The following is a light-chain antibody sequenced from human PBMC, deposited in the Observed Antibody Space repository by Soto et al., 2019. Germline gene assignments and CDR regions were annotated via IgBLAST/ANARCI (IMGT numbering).Light chain of an antibody. Sequence: EIVLTQSPGTLSLSPGERATLSCRASQTISSSFLAWYQQKPGPAPMLLIYRASRSAPGIPDRFSGSGSWTDFNLTISRREPEDFAVYYCHQFGSSPLDTFGPGTKVEIK. CDR2: RAS. J-gene: IGKJ3*01. CDR3: HQFGSSPLDT. CDR1: QTISSSF. V-gene: IGKV3-20*01.